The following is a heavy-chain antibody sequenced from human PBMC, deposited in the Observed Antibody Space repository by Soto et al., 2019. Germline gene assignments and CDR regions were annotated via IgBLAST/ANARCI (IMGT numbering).Heavy chain of an antibody. CDR1: GFAFSGYA. J-gene: IGHJ4*02. D-gene: IGHD3-9*01. CDR3: AKYGDYDIFPIDY. V-gene: IGHV3-23*01. Sequence: EVQLLESGGGLVQPGGSLRLSCAASGFAFSGYAMSWVRQAPGKGLEWVSAISGSGGSTYYADSVKGRFTISRDNSKNTLYLQMNSLRAEDTAVYYCAKYGDYDIFPIDYWGQGTLVTVSS. CDR2: ISGSGGST.